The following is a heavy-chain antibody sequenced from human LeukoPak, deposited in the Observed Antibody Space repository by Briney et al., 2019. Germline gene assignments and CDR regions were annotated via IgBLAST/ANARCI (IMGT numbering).Heavy chain of an antibody. CDR2: ITSSGGTV. D-gene: IGHD3-10*01. CDR3: ARDHGVRGIYYYYDMDV. Sequence: PGGSLRLSCAASGFTFSSYEMNWVRQAPGTGLEWVAYITSSGGTVFYADSVKGRFTISRDNAKNPLYLQMNSLRVEDAAVYYCARDHGVRGIYYYYDMDVWGQGTTVTVSS. J-gene: IGHJ6*02. CDR1: GFTFSSYE. V-gene: IGHV3-48*03.